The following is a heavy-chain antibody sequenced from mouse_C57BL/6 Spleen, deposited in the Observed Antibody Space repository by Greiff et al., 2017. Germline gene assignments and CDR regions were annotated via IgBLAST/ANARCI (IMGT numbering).Heavy chain of an antibody. CDR3: ARRGTTVPFDY. Sequence: VQLQESGAELARPGASVKMSCKASGYTFTSYTMHWVKQRPGQGLEWIGYINPSSGYTKYNQKFKDKATLTADKSSSTAYMQLSSLTSEDSAVYYCARRGTTVPFDYWGQGTTLTVSS. CDR2: INPSSGYT. CDR1: GYTFTSYT. J-gene: IGHJ2*01. V-gene: IGHV1-4*01. D-gene: IGHD1-1*01.